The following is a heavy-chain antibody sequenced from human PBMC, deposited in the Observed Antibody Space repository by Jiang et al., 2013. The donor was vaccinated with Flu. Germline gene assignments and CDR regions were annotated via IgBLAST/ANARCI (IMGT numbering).Heavy chain of an antibody. Sequence: FQGRVTITADKSTSTAYMELSSLRSEDTAVYYCATWELLLAHDAFDIWGQGTMVTVSS. CDR3: ATWELLLAHDAFDI. V-gene: IGHV1-69*02. D-gene: IGHD1-26*01. J-gene: IGHJ3*02.